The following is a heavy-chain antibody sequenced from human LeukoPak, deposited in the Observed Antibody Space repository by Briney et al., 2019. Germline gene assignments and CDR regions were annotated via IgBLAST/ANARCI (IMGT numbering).Heavy chain of an antibody. J-gene: IGHJ4*02. CDR3: ARGSGVTPDY. D-gene: IGHD2-21*02. CDR1: GFTFSSYA. Sequence: GRSLRLSCAASGFTFSSYAMHWVRQAPGKGLEWVAVISYDGSNKYYADSVKGRFTISGDNSKNTLYLQMNSLRADDTAVYFCARGSGVTPDYWGQGTLVTVSS. CDR2: ISYDGSNK. V-gene: IGHV3-30*04.